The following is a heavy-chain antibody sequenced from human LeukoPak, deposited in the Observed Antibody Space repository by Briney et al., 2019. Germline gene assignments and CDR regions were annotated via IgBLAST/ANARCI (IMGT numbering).Heavy chain of an antibody. J-gene: IGHJ3*02. CDR1: GGSISSYY. CDR2: INPSGST. D-gene: IGHD5-12*01. Sequence: SETLSLTCTVSGGSISSYYWSWIRQPPGKGLEWIGEINPSGSTNYNPSLKSRVTISVDTSKNQFSLKLSSVTAADTAVYYCARESDSGYDSHAFDIWGQGTMVTVSS. CDR3: ARESDSGYDSHAFDI. V-gene: IGHV4-34*01.